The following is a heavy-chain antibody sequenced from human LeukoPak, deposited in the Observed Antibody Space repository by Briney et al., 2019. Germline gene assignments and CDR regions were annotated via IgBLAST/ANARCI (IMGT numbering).Heavy chain of an antibody. D-gene: IGHD3-16*01. J-gene: IGHJ4*02. V-gene: IGHV4-61*02. CDR2: IYLSGST. Sequence: PSETLSLTCTVSGGSINSDSYYRSWIRQPAGKGLEWIGRIYLSGSTNYNPSLKSRVTISVDTSKNQFSLKLTSVTAADTAVYYCARAVWKQVAVKNWGQGILVTVSS. CDR1: GGSINSDSYY. CDR3: ARAVWKQVAVKN.